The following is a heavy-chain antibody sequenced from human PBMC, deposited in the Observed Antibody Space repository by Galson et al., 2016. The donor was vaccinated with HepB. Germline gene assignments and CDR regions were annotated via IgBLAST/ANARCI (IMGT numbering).Heavy chain of an antibody. D-gene: IGHD2-21*01. Sequence: SLRLSCAASGFTFNNYAMSWVRQAPGKGPEWVSSISGSGGSTYYADSVKGRFTISRDNSKNTLYLQMKNLRVEHTAVYYCAKGVRSSAYYYFDYWGQGAQVTVSS. V-gene: IGHV3-23*01. CDR1: GFTFNNYA. J-gene: IGHJ4*02. CDR3: AKGVRSSAYYYFDY. CDR2: ISGSGGST.